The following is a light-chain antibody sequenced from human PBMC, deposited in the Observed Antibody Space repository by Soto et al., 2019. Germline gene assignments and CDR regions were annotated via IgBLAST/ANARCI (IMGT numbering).Light chain of an antibody. J-gene: IGLJ3*02. CDR3: SSYTSSNYWV. Sequence: QSALTQPASVSGSPGQSITISCTGTSSDVGGYNYVSWYQQRPGKAPKLMIYEVSNRPSGVSYRFSGSKSGNTASLTISGLQAEDEAAYYCSSYTSSNYWVFGGGTKLT. CDR1: SSDVGGYNY. V-gene: IGLV2-14*01. CDR2: EVS.